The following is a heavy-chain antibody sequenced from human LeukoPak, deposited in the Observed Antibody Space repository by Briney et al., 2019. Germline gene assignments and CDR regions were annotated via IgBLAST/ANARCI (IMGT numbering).Heavy chain of an antibody. Sequence: SETLSLTCTVSGGSISSSSYYWGWIRQPPGKGLEWIGYIYYSGSTNYNPSLKSRVTISVDTSKNQFSLKLSSVTAADTAVYYCARLMGSGYYYYYGMDVWGQGTTVTVSS. CDR2: IYYSGST. D-gene: IGHD2-15*01. J-gene: IGHJ6*02. CDR1: GGSISSSSYY. V-gene: IGHV4-61*05. CDR3: ARLMGSGYYYYYGMDV.